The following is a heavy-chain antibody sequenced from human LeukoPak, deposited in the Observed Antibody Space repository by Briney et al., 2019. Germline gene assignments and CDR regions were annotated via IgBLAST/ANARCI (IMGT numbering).Heavy chain of an antibody. D-gene: IGHD2-21*02. V-gene: IGHV1-8*01. J-gene: IGHJ6*03. CDR2: MNPNSGNT. CDR1: GYTFTSYD. Sequence: ASVKVSCKASGYTFTSYDINWVRQATGQGLEWMGWMNPNSGNTGYAQKFQGRVTMTRNTSISTAYMELSSLGSEDTAVYYCARTRTALGGYYYMDVWGKGTTVTVSS. CDR3: ARTRTALGGYYYMDV.